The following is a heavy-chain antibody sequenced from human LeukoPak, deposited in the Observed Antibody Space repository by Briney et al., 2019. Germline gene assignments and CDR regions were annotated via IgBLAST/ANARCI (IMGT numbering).Heavy chain of an antibody. CDR2: IYFGAST. D-gene: IGHD2-15*01. Sequence: PSETLSLTCTVSGDSINSNYWSWMRQPPGKGLEWGGYIYFGASTNYNPSLKSRVSMSVDTTKNQFSLNLSSVTAADTAVYHCARLLAGWRGGRCRAHFDYWGQGTLVTVSS. CDR1: GDSINSNY. CDR3: ARLLAGWRGGRCRAHFDY. V-gene: IGHV4-59*01. J-gene: IGHJ4*02.